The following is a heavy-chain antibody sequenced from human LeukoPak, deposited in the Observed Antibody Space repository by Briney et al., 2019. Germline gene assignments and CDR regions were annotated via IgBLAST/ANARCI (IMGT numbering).Heavy chain of an antibody. V-gene: IGHV3-9*01. Sequence: GGSLRLSCAASGFTFDDYAMHWVRQAPGKGLEWVSGISWNSGSIGYADSVKGRFTISRDNAKNSLYLQMNSLRAEDTALYYCAKGAERYYYYYGMDVWGQGTTVTVSS. J-gene: IGHJ6*02. CDR2: ISWNSGSI. CDR3: AKGAERYYYYYGMDV. CDR1: GFTFDDYA.